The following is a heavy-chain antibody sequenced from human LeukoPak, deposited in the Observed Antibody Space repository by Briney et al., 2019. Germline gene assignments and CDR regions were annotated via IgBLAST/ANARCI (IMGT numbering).Heavy chain of an antibody. CDR3: AFRPYYDILTGYCMGDRNWFEP. D-gene: IGHD3-9*01. CDR1: GFSLTSSGVG. V-gene: IGHV2-5*01. Sequence: SGPTLVKPTQTLTLTRTFTGFSLTSSGVGVGWIRQPPGKALDWLALIFWNDDKRYSPALKRRLTITKDTSKNQVVLTMTNMDPVDTATYYCAFRPYYDILTGYCMGDRNWFEPWGQGMLVTVSS. CDR2: IFWNDDK. J-gene: IGHJ5*02.